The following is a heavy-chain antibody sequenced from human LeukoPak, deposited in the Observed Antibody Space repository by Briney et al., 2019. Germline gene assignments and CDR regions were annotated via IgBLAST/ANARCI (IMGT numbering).Heavy chain of an antibody. Sequence: GASVKVSCKASGYTFTSYYMHWVRQAPGQGLEWMGIINPSGGSTSYAQKFQGRVTMTRDTSTSTVYMELSSLKASDTAMYYCARRAIIQGTSALDFWGQGTVVIVSS. CDR2: INPSGGST. CDR3: ARRAIIQGTSALDF. D-gene: IGHD3-3*01. V-gene: IGHV1-46*01. J-gene: IGHJ4*02. CDR1: GYTFTSYY.